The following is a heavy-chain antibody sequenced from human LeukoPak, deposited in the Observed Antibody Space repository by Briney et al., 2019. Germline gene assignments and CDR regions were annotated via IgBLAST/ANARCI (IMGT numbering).Heavy chain of an antibody. CDR3: ASHPGYSSGWVDY. Sequence: GGSLRLSSAASGFTVSSNYMSWVRQAPGKGLEWVSVIYSGGSTYYADSVKGRFTISRDNSKNTLYLQMDSLRAEDTAVYYCASHPGYSSGWVDYWGQGTLVTVSS. CDR1: GFTVSSNY. J-gene: IGHJ4*02. D-gene: IGHD6-19*01. CDR2: IYSGGST. V-gene: IGHV3-66*04.